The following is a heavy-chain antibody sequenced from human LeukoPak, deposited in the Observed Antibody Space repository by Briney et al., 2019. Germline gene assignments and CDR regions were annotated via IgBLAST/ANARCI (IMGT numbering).Heavy chain of an antibody. CDR2: IVGDSTIE. CDR3: ARQPYFYYYLDV. D-gene: IGHD5-18*01. Sequence: GGSLRLSCAACGFVFNNDAMTGVRQPRGEGVEGVSTIVGDSTIEYYADSVKGRFTISSDNSKTMLFLHMNSLRAEDTALYYCARQPYFYYYLDVWGKGTTVTVTS. CDR1: GFVFNNDA. J-gene: IGHJ6*03. V-gene: IGHV3-23*01.